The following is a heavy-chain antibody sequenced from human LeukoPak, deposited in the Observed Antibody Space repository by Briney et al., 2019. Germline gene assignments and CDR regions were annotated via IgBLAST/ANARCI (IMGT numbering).Heavy chain of an antibody. CDR1: VYSISSGYY. J-gene: IGHJ4*02. Sequence: SETLSLTCTVSVYSISSGYYWGWIRQPPGKGLEWIGSIYYSGSTYYNPSLKSRVTISVDTSKNQFSLKLSSVTAADTAVYYCARDLGVMEWGQGTLVTVSS. CDR2: IYYSGST. V-gene: IGHV4-38-2*02. D-gene: IGHD3-16*01. CDR3: ARDLGVME.